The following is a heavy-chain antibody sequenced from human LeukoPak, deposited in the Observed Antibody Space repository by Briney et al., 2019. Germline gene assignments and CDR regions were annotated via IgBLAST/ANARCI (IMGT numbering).Heavy chain of an antibody. CDR1: GYTFINYG. CDR2: ISAYNSAYNGNT. Sequence: APVKVSCKASGYTFINYGITWVRQAPGQGLEWMGWISAYNSAYNGNTHYAQKLQGRVTMTTDTSTNTGYMELRSLRSDDTAVYYCAREYGSESYTGIDYWGQGTLVTVSS. J-gene: IGHJ4*02. D-gene: IGHD3-10*01. CDR3: AREYGSESYTGIDY. V-gene: IGHV1-18*01.